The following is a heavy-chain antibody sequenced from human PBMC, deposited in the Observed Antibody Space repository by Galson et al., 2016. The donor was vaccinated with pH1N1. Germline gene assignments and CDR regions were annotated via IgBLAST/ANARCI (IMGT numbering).Heavy chain of an antibody. Sequence: SLRLSCAASEFTFSDYWMQWVRQAPGKGLEWVANIRQDGGEKYYVDSVKGRVTISRDNAKNSLYLQMNSLRAEDTAVYYCARPYFDHWGQGSLVTVSS. CDR3: ARPYFDH. CDR1: EFTFSDYW. CDR2: IRQDGGEK. V-gene: IGHV3-7*01. J-gene: IGHJ4*02.